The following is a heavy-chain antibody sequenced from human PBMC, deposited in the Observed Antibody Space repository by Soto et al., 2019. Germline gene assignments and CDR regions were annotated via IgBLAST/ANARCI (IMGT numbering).Heavy chain of an antibody. CDR1: GGSISSYY. Sequence: PSETLSLTCTVSGGSISSYYWSWIRQPPGKGLEWIGYIYYSGSTNYNPSLKSRVTISVDTSKNQFSLKLSSVTAADTAVYYCAREKTARFVDPPYYYGMDVWGQGTTVTVSS. V-gene: IGHV4-59*01. CDR3: AREKTARFVDPPYYYGMDV. CDR2: IYYSGST. J-gene: IGHJ6*02. D-gene: IGHD3-10*01.